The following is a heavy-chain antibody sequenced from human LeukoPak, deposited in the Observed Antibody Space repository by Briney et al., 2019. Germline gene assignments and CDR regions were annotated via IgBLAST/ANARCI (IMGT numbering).Heavy chain of an antibody. D-gene: IGHD2-2*01. V-gene: IGHV1-2*02. CDR1: GYTFTGYY. CDR2: ISPNSGGT. Sequence: VASVKVSCKASGYTFTGYYMHWVRQAPGQGLEWMGWISPNSGGTNYAQKFQGRVTMTRDTSISTAYMELSRLRSDDTAVYYCARAPSYCSSTSCRLRGDAFDIWGQGTMVTVSS. CDR3: ARAPSYCSSTSCRLRGDAFDI. J-gene: IGHJ3*02.